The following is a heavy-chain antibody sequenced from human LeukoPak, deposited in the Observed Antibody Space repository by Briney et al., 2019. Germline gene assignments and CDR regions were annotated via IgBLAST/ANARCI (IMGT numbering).Heavy chain of an antibody. CDR1: GLTLSNYG. V-gene: IGHV3-23*01. CDR3: ARGHSFEY. D-gene: IGHD3-16*01. Sequence: QPGGSLRLSCAVSGLTLSNYGMSWVRQAPGKGLEWVAGISDSGGRTNYADSVKGRFTISRDNSKNTLYLQMNSLRAEDTAVYYCARGHSFEYWGQGTLVTVSS. J-gene: IGHJ4*02. CDR2: ISDSGGRT.